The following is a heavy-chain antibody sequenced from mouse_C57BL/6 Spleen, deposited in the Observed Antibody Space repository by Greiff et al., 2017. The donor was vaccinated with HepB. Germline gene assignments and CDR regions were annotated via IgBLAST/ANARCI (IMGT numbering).Heavy chain of an antibody. Sequence: QVQLQQPGAELVMPGASVKLSCKASGYTFTSYWMHWVKQRPGQGLEWIGEIDPSDSYTNYNLKFKGKSTLTVDKSSSTAYMQLSSLTSEDSAVYYCARFGDGYFYAMDYWGQGTSVTVSS. J-gene: IGHJ4*01. V-gene: IGHV1-69*01. CDR2: IDPSDSYT. CDR3: ARFGDGYFYAMDY. CDR1: GYTFTSYW. D-gene: IGHD2-3*01.